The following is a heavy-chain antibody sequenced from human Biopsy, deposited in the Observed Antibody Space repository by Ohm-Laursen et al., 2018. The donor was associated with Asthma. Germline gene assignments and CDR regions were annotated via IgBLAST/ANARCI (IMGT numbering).Heavy chain of an antibody. CDR3: ARCQVGYSSGWSLLLKKIYYSGMDV. CDR1: GGTFSNFA. CDR2: IMTVFGTT. V-gene: IGHV1-69*13. Sequence: SVKVSCKAPGGTFSNFAISWVRQAPGQGLEWLGGIMTVFGTTNYAQKFQGRVTINADESTSTAYMEVTSLRSEDTAIYYCARCQVGYSSGWSLLLKKIYYSGMDVWGQGTAVTVSS. D-gene: IGHD6-19*01. J-gene: IGHJ6*02.